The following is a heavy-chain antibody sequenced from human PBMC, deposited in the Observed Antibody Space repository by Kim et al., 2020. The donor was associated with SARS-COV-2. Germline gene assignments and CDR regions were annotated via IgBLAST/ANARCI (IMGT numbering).Heavy chain of an antibody. CDR1: GFTFSSYG. CDR3: AREPGMITMDY. D-gene: IGHD3-10*01. J-gene: IGHJ4*02. V-gene: IGHV3-33*05. Sequence: GGSLRLSCAASGFTFSSYGMHWVRQAPGKGLEWVAVISYDGSNKYYADSVKGRFTISRDNSKNTLYLQMNSLRAEDTAVYYCAREPGMITMDYWGQGTLVTVSS. CDR2: ISYDGSNK.